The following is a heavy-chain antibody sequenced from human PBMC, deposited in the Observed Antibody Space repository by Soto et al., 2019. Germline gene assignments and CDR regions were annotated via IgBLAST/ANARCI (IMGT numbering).Heavy chain of an antibody. J-gene: IGHJ6*02. Sequence: GGSLRLSCAASGFTFSSYAMSWVRQAPGKGLEWVSAIGGSGGSTYYADSVKGRFTISRDNSKNTLYLQMNSLRAEDTAVYYCAKLSWPKAYYYYYGMDVWGQGTTVTVSS. D-gene: IGHD6-13*01. V-gene: IGHV3-23*01. CDR3: AKLSWPKAYYYYYGMDV. CDR2: IGGSGGST. CDR1: GFTFSSYA.